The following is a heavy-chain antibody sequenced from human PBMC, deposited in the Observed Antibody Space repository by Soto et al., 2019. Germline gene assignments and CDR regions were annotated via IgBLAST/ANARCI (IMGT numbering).Heavy chain of an antibody. CDR3: AKDVEGGSLFRGAFDY. CDR2: ISAGGGTT. CDR1: RFTFTSYA. Sequence: EVELLESGGGLVQPGGSLRLSCVASRFTFTSYAMSWVRQAPGKGLEWVAAISAGGGTTIYEDSVKGRLTISRDNSKNTLHLQMNSLRAEDTAVYYCAKDVEGGSLFRGAFDYWGQGTQVTVSS. V-gene: IGHV3-23*01. D-gene: IGHD1-26*01. J-gene: IGHJ4*02.